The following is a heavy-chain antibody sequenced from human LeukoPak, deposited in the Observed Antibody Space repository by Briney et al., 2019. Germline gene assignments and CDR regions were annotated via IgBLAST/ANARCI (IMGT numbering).Heavy chain of an antibody. CDR3: ARDIPSGFYTPDY. V-gene: IGHV3-7*01. CDR1: GFTVSSNY. D-gene: IGHD5-12*01. Sequence: GGSLRLSCAASGFTVSSNYMSWVRQAPGMGLEWVANIETDGDEKNYVDSVKGRFTISRDNARNSLYLQMSSLRVEDTAVYYCARDIPSGFYTPDYWGRGTLVTVSS. CDR2: IETDGDEK. J-gene: IGHJ4*02.